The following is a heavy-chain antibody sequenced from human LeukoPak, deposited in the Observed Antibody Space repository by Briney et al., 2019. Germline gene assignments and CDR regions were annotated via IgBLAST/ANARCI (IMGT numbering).Heavy chain of an antibody. V-gene: IGHV3-21*01. CDR3: ARDQDSSSWYYC. Sequence: GGSLILSCAASGFTFSSYSMNWGRHAPGKGLEWVSSISSSSYIYYADSVKGRFTISRDNAKNSLYLQMNSLRAEDTAVYYCARDQDSSSWYYCWGQGTLVTVSS. D-gene: IGHD6-13*01. J-gene: IGHJ4*02. CDR2: ISSSSYI. CDR1: GFTFSSYS.